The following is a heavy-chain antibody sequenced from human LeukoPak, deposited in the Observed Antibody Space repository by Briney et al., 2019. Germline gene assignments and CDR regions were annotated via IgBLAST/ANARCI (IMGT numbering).Heavy chain of an antibody. J-gene: IGHJ4*02. CDR3: ATLYTSGWYCDY. Sequence: GGSLRLSCAASGITFSIYGMHWVRQAPGTGLERVAVISSDGSNIYYADSVKGRFTISRDNSRNTLYLQMNSLRPDDTALYYCATLYTSGWYCDYWGQGTLVTVSS. V-gene: IGHV3-33*01. CDR2: ISSDGSNI. D-gene: IGHD6-25*01. CDR1: GITFSIYG.